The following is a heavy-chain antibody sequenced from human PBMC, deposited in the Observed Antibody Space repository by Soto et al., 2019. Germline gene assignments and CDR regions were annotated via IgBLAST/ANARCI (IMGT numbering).Heavy chain of an antibody. D-gene: IGHD2-21*01. CDR2: IITYNGDT. J-gene: IGHJ6*04. V-gene: IGHV1-18*01. Sequence: SEAAGEGITSTGSRWVRQDTERGLAWMGWIITYNGDTNYAQTFQGRVTMTTDTSTSTGHMEVRSLRSDDTAVYYCAREGVTPYSYPVMAVGGKGTPVPVS. CDR3: AREGVTPYSYPVMAV. CDR1: GEGITSTG.